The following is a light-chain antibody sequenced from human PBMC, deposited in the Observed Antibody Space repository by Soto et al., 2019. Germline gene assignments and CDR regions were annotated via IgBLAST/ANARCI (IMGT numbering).Light chain of an antibody. V-gene: IGKV3-20*01. CDR2: GLS. CDR1: QSVSSSY. J-gene: IGKJ1*01. CDR3: QQYNNWPET. Sequence: EIVLTHSPGTLSLSRGERATLSCRASQSVSSSYLAWYQQKPGQAPRLLIYGLSSRATGIPDRFSGSGSGTEFTLTISSLQSEDFAVYYCQQYNNWPETFGQGTKVDIK.